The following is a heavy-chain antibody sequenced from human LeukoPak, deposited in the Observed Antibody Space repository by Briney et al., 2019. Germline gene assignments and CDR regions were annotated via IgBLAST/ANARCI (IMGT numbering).Heavy chain of an antibody. V-gene: IGHV5-51*01. D-gene: IGHD3-22*01. CDR3: ARRWYDSSGYSRHFDY. CDR1: GYSFTTYW. CDR2: IYPGDSDT. J-gene: IGHJ4*02. Sequence: GKSLKISCKGSGYSFTTYWIGWVRQLPGKGLEWMGNIYPGDSDTRYSPSFQGQVTISADKSITTAYLQWSSLRASDTAIYYCARRWYDSSGYSRHFDYWGQGTLVTVPS.